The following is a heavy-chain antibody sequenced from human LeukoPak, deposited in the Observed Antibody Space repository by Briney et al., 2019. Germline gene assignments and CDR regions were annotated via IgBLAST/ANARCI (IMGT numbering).Heavy chain of an antibody. CDR2: INPNSGGT. CDR3: ARDIVVVVAAPYFMDV. Sequence: GASVKVSCKASGYTFTGYYMHWVRQAPGQGLEWMGWINPNSGGTNYAQKFQGRVTMTRDTSISTAYMELSRLRSDDTAVYYCARDIVVVVAAPYFMDVWGKGTTVTVSS. J-gene: IGHJ6*03. CDR1: GYTFTGYY. V-gene: IGHV1-2*02. D-gene: IGHD2-15*01.